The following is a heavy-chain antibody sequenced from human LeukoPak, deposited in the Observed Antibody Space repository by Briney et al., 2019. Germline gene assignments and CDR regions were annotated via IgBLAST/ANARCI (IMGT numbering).Heavy chain of an antibody. CDR1: GFTFSSYE. Sequence: GGSLRLSCAASGFTFSSYEMNWVRQAPGRGLEWVSTVTGGATDTYYADSVKGRFTISRDNSRNTLYLQMNSLRVEDTAVYYCASRGTTGSWGQGTLVTVSS. V-gene: IGHV3-23*01. J-gene: IGHJ5*02. CDR3: ASRGTTGS. CDR2: VTGGATDT. D-gene: IGHD1-1*01.